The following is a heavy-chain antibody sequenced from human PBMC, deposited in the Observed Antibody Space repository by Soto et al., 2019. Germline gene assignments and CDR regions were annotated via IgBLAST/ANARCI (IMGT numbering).Heavy chain of an antibody. CDR2: ISSSSSYI. CDR3: ARDPPPPGIAAAGPS. CDR1: GFTFSSYS. Sequence: PGGSLRLSCAASGFTFSSYSMNWVRQAPGKGLEWVSSISSSSSYIYYTDSVKGRFTISRDNAKNSLYLQMNSLRAEDTAVYYCARDPPPPGIAAAGPSWGQGTLVTVSS. J-gene: IGHJ4*02. V-gene: IGHV3-21*01. D-gene: IGHD6-13*01.